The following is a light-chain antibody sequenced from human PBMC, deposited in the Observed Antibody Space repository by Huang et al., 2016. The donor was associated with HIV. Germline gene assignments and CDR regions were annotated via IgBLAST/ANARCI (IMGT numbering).Light chain of an antibody. V-gene: IGKV3D-15*01. CDR1: QSVSSS. CDR2: GAS. J-gene: IGKJ4*01. Sequence: EIVMTQSPATLSVSPGDRATLSCRASQSVSSSLVWYQQKPGPAPRLLIYGASTRATGIPARFSGSGSGTEFTLTISSLQSEDFAVYYCQQYNNWPPLTFGGGTKVEIK. CDR3: QQYNNWPPLT.